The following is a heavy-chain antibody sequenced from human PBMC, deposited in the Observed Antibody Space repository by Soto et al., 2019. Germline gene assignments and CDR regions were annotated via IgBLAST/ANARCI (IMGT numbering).Heavy chain of an antibody. D-gene: IGHD1-26*01. J-gene: IGHJ4*02. Sequence: QVQLVESGGGAVQPGESLRLSCVASGFDFTYYAMHWVRQAPGKGLESVAVMSSDGSKIHHTYSVKGRFTISRDNYKNTLYLQLNSLRNEDTAVYFCANDEGVGGTLGLFDYWGQGTLVSVSS. V-gene: IGHV3-30*18. CDR2: MSSDGSKI. CDR3: ANDEGVGGTLGLFDY. CDR1: GFDFTYYA.